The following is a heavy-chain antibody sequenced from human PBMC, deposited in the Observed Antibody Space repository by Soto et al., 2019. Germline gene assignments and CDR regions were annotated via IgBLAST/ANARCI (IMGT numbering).Heavy chain of an antibody. V-gene: IGHV1-18*01. CDR3: ASGPPYSSSSLYY. Sequence: XSVKVSFNASGYTFTSYGISLVRQAPGQGLEWMGWISAYNGNTNYAQKLQGRVTMTTDTSTSTAYMELRSLRSDDTAVYYCASGPPYSSSSLYYWGQGTLVTVSS. CDR1: GYTFTSYG. J-gene: IGHJ4*02. CDR2: ISAYNGNT. D-gene: IGHD6-13*01.